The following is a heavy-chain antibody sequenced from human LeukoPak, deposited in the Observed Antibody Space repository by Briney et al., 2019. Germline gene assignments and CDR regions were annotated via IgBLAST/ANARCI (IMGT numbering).Heavy chain of an antibody. Sequence: ASVKVSCKASGYTFHRHGISWVRQAPGQGLEWMGIINPSGGSTSYAQKFQGRVTMTRDMSTSTVYMELSSLRSEDTAVYYCARDRGYDFWSGYYREYYYYYYMDVWGKGTTVTVSS. CDR2: INPSGGST. D-gene: IGHD3-3*01. V-gene: IGHV1-46*02. J-gene: IGHJ6*03. CDR3: ARDRGYDFWSGYYREYYYYYYMDV. CDR1: GYTFHRHG.